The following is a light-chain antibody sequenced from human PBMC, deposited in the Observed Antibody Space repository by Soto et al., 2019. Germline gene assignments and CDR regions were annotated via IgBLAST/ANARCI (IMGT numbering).Light chain of an antibody. J-gene: IGLJ3*02. V-gene: IGLV8-61*01. Sequence: QAVVTQEPSFSVSPGGTVKLTCGLSSGSVSATNYPSWYQQTPGQAPRTLIYNTNTRSSGVPDRFSGSILGNKAALTITGAQADDDSDYYCVLYIYSATNWVFGGGTKVTVL. CDR2: NTN. CDR1: SGSVSATNY. CDR3: VLYIYSATNWV.